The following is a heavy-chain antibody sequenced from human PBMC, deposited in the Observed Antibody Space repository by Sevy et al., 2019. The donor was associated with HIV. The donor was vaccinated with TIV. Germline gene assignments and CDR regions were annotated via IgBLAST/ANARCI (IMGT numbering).Heavy chain of an antibody. CDR3: ARDSGWSRGAFDI. D-gene: IGHD2-15*01. V-gene: IGHV3-21*01. Sequence: GGSLRLSCAASGFTFSSYSMNWVRQAPGKGLEWVSSISSSSSYIYYADSVKGRFTISRDNVKNSLYLQMNSLRAEDTAVYYCARDSGWSRGAFDIWGQGTMVTVSS. J-gene: IGHJ3*02. CDR2: ISSSSSYI. CDR1: GFTFSSYS.